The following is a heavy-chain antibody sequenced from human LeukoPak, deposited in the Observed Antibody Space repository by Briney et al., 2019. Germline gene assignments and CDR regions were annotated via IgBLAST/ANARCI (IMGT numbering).Heavy chain of an antibody. V-gene: IGHV1-18*04. CDR3: ARDGLIYCSSTSCPPLKCDY. CDR1: GYTFTSYG. D-gene: IGHD2-2*01. CDR2: ISAYNGNT. Sequence: ASVKVSCKASGYTFTSYGISWVRQAPGQGLEWMGWISAYNGNTNYAQKLQGRVTMTTDTSTSTAYMEQRSLRSDDTAVYYCARDGLIYCSSTSCPPLKCDYWGQGTLVTVSS. J-gene: IGHJ4*02.